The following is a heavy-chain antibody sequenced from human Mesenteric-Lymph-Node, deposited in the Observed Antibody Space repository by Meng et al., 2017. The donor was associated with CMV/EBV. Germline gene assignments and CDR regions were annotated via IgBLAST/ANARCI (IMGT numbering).Heavy chain of an antibody. CDR3: AKFSSGLFEYDYFDY. CDR2: ISDSGNST. D-gene: IGHD6-19*01. V-gene: IGHV3-23*01. Sequence: GGSLRLSCVTSGFTFSNYAMSWVRQAPGKGLEWVSTISDSGNSTYYADSVKGRFTISRDNSKHTLYLQMKSLRADDTAIYFCAKFSSGLFEYDYFDYWGQGTLVTVSS. J-gene: IGHJ4*02. CDR1: GFTFSNYA.